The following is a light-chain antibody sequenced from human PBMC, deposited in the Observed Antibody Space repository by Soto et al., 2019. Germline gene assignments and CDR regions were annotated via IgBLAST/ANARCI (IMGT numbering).Light chain of an antibody. Sequence: DIQMTQSPSTLSASVGDRVTITCLASQSISSGLAWYQQKPGKAPKLLIYKASSLESGVPSRFSGSGSGTEFTLPISSLQPDDFATYYCQQYNSYTWTFGQGTKVEIK. J-gene: IGKJ1*01. CDR2: KAS. V-gene: IGKV1-5*03. CDR1: QSISSG. CDR3: QQYNSYTWT.